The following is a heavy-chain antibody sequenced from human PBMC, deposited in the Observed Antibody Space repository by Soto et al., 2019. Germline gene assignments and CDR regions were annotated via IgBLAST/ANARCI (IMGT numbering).Heavy chain of an antibody. CDR3: AKEIHRGMDV. Sequence: QVHLVQSGAEVKQPGASVKVSCKASGYTFSVYHMHWVRQAPGQGLEWMGWVHPHSGGTNYAHSFSGRLPMTSDSSTNTAYMELSRLTSDDQAVYYCAKEIHRGMDVCGQRTKVTVSS. V-gene: IGHV1-2*02. CDR2: VHPHSGGT. J-gene: IGHJ6*02. CDR1: GYTFSVYH. D-gene: IGHD3-16*01.